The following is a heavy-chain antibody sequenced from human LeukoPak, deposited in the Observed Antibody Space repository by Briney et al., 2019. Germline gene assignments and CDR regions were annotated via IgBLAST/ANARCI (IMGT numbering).Heavy chain of an antibody. J-gene: IGHJ4*02. CDR3: AAGGIYSLLDY. Sequence: ASVKVSCKVSGDTLSELTMHWVRQAPGKGLEWMGGFDPGAGEILYAQQFQGRVTMTEDTSTDTAYMELTSLRSEDSGVYFCAAGGIYSLLDYWVQGTLVTVSS. CDR2: FDPGAGEI. CDR1: GDTLSELT. V-gene: IGHV1-24*01. D-gene: IGHD3-10*01.